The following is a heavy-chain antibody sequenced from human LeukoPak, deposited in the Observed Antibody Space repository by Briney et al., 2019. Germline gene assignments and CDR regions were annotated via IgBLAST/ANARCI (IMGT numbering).Heavy chain of an antibody. D-gene: IGHD5-24*01. J-gene: IGHJ6*02. V-gene: IGHV4-34*01. Sequence: SETLSLTCAVYGGSFSGYYWSWIRQPPGKGLEWIGEINHSGSTNYNPSLKSRVTISADTSKNQFSLKLSSVTAADTAVYYCARGPKRGYNVYYYYGMDVWGQGTTVTVSS. CDR2: INHSGST. CDR1: GGSFSGYY. CDR3: ARGPKRGYNVYYYYGMDV.